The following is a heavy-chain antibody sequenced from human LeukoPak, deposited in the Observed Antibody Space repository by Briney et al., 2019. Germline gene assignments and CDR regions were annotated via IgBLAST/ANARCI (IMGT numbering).Heavy chain of an antibody. CDR3: AKGLATPYYYYGMDV. Sequence: GGSLRLSCAASGFTFSSYAMSWVRQAPGKGLEWVSAISGSGGSTYYADSVKGRFTISRDNSKNTLYLQMNSLRAADTAVYYCAKGLATPYYYYGMDVWGQGTTVTVSS. V-gene: IGHV3-23*01. D-gene: IGHD2-15*01. CDR2: ISGSGGST. J-gene: IGHJ6*02. CDR1: GFTFSSYA.